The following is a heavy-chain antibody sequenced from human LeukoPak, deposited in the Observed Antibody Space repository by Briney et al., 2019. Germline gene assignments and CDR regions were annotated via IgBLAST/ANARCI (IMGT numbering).Heavy chain of an antibody. V-gene: IGHV3-74*01. D-gene: IGHD6-19*01. CDR3: ARAVAAVYDAFDI. J-gene: IGHJ3*02. Sequence: GGSLRLSCGASGFTFSSYWMHWVRQAPGKGLVWVSRINSDGSSTSYADSVKGRFTISRDNSKNTLYLQMNSLRAEDTAVYYCARAVAAVYDAFDIWGQGTMVTVSS. CDR2: INSDGSST. CDR1: GFTFSSYW.